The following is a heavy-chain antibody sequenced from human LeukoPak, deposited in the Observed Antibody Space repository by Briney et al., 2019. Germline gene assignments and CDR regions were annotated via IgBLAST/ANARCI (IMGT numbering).Heavy chain of an antibody. J-gene: IGHJ4*02. Sequence: GGSLRLSCAASGFTFSSYSMNWVRQAPGKGLEWVSSISSSSSYIYYADSVKGRFTISRDNAKNSLYLQMNSLRAEDTAVYYCERGGVTMVRGPPSYWGQGTLVTVSS. D-gene: IGHD3-10*01. CDR2: ISSSSSYI. CDR1: GFTFSSYS. V-gene: IGHV3-21*01. CDR3: ERGGVTMVRGPPSY.